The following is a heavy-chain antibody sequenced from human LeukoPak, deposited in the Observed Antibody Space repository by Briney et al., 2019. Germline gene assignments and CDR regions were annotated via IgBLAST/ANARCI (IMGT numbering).Heavy chain of an antibody. V-gene: IGHV3-23*01. CDR1: GFTFSSYA. J-gene: IGHJ4*02. D-gene: IGHD2-2*01. CDR3: AKSGGDIVVVPAADFGY. CDR2: ISGSGDST. Sequence: PGGSLRLSCAASGFTFSSYAVSWVRQAPGKGLEWVSVISGSGDSTYYADSVKGRFTISRDNSKNTLYLQMNSLRAEDTAVYYCAKSGGDIVVVPAADFGYWGQGTLVTVSS.